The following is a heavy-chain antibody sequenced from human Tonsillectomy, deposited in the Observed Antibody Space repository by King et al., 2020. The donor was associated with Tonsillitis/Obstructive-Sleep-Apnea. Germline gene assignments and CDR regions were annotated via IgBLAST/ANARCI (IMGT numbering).Heavy chain of an antibody. V-gene: IGHV3-53*01. CDR1: GFTVSSNY. Sequence: VQLVESGGGLIQPGGSLRLSCASSGFTVSSNYMSWVRQAPGKGLEWVSVIYSGGSIFYADSVKGRFTISRDNSKNTLYLQMNSLRAEDTAVYYCAGGGGSSYEGSFDYWGQGTLVTVSS. J-gene: IGHJ4*02. D-gene: IGHD5-12*01. CDR3: AGGGGSSYEGSFDY. CDR2: IYSGGSI.